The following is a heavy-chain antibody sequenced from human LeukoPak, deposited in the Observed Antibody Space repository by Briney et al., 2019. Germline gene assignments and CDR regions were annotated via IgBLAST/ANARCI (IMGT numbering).Heavy chain of an antibody. CDR3: ASVGGRTPDAFDI. CDR1: GFSFINAW. J-gene: IGHJ3*02. V-gene: IGHV3-21*01. CDR2: ISSSSSYI. Sequence: PGGSLRLSCAASGFSFINAWMNWVRQAPGKGLEWVSSISSSSSYIYYADSVKGRFTISRDNAKNSLYLQMNSLRAEDTAVYYCASVGGRTPDAFDIWGQGTMVTVSS. D-gene: IGHD2-15*01.